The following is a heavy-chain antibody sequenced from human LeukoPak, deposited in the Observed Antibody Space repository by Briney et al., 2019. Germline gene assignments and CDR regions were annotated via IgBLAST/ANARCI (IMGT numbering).Heavy chain of an antibody. V-gene: IGHV1-8*01. CDR3: AKGFFRYTTGTTSRIFDY. CDR2: MNPNSGNT. Sequence: GASVKVSCKASGYTFTSYDINWVRQATGQGLEWMGWMNPNSGNTGYAQKFQGRVTMTRNTSISTAYMELSSLRSEDTAVYYCAKGFFRYTTGTTSRIFDYWGQGTLVTVSS. D-gene: IGHD1-1*01. J-gene: IGHJ4*02. CDR1: GYTFTSYD.